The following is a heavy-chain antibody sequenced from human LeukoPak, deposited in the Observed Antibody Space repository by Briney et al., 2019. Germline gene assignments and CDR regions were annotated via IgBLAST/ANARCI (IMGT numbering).Heavy chain of an antibody. CDR1: GYTFTGYY. V-gene: IGHV1-2*02. CDR3: ARGDLESSSPLIDY. D-gene: IGHD6-6*01. J-gene: IGHJ4*02. CDR2: INPNSGGT. Sequence: ASVKVSCKASGYTFTGYYMHWVRQAPGQGLEWMGWINPNSGGTNYAQKFQGRVTMTRDTSISTAYMELSRLRSDDTAVYYCARGDLESSSPLIDYWGQGTLVTVSS.